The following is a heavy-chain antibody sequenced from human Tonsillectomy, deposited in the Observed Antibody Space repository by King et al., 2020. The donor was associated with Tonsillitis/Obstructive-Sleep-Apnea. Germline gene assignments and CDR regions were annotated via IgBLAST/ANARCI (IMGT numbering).Heavy chain of an antibody. J-gene: IGHJ4*02. D-gene: IGHD2-15*01. Sequence: VQLPQWGAGLLKPSETLSLTCAVYGGSFSGYYWSWIRQPPGKGLEWIGEINHSGSTNYNPSLKSRVTISVDTSKNQFSLKLSSVTAADTAVYYCATSGSKKAVDYWGQGTLVTVSS. V-gene: IGHV4-34*01. CDR1: GGSFSGYY. CDR3: ATSGSKKAVDY. CDR2: INHSGST.